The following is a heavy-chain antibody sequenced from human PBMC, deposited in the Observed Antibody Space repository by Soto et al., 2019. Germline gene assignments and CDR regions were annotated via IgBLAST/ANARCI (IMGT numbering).Heavy chain of an antibody. V-gene: IGHV1-18*01. D-gene: IGHD2-21*02. Sequence: ASVKVSCKASGYTFTSYGISWVRQAPGQGLEWMGWISAYSGNTNYAQKLQGRVTMTTDTSTSTAYMELRSLRSDDTAVYYCARDRSPGCGGDCYADYWGQGTLVTVSS. CDR2: ISAYSGNT. J-gene: IGHJ4*02. CDR1: GYTFTSYG. CDR3: ARDRSPGCGGDCYADY.